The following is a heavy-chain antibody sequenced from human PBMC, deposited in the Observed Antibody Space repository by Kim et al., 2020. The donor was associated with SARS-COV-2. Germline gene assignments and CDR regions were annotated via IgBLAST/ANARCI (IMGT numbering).Heavy chain of an antibody. D-gene: IGHD3-9*01. CDR2: IKQDGSEK. CDR3: ARLLTGYYPNFDY. CDR1: GFTFSSYW. J-gene: IGHJ4*02. Sequence: GGSLRLSCAASGFTFSSYWMSWVRQAPGKGLEWVANIKQDGSEKYYVDSVKGRFTISRDKAKNSLYLQMNSLRAEDTAVYYCARLLTGYYPNFDYWGQGTLVTVSS. V-gene: IGHV3-7*01.